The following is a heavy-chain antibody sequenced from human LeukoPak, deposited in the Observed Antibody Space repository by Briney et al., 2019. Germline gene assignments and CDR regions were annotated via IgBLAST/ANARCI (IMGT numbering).Heavy chain of an antibody. Sequence: SETLSLTCTVSGGSISSYYWSWIRQPPGKGLEWIGYIYYSGSTNYNPSLKSRVTISVDTSKNQFSLKLSSVTAADTAVYYCARGSRYDFWSGPYNWFDPWGQGTLVTVSS. D-gene: IGHD3-3*01. CDR2: IYYSGST. J-gene: IGHJ5*02. CDR3: ARGSRYDFWSGPYNWFDP. V-gene: IGHV4-59*01. CDR1: GGSISSYY.